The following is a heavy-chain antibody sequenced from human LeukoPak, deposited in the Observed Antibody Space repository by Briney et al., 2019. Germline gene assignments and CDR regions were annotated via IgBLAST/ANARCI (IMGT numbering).Heavy chain of an antibody. Sequence: SETLSLTCTVSGGSISSYYWSWIRQPPGKGLEWIGYIYYSGSTNYNPSLKSRVTIAVDTSKNQFSLKLSSVTAADTAVYYCARVGGRSGYYWFDYWGQGTLVTVSS. CDR2: IYYSGST. CDR1: GGSISSYY. V-gene: IGHV4-59*01. CDR3: ARVGGRSGYYWFDY. D-gene: IGHD3-22*01. J-gene: IGHJ4*02.